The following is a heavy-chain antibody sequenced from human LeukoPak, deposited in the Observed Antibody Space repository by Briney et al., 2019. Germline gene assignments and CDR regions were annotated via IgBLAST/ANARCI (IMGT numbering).Heavy chain of an antibody. V-gene: IGHV4-31*03. CDR2: IYYSGST. J-gene: IGHJ5*02. CDR3: ARDGWVAAAGTGWFDP. Sequence: SETLSLTCTVSGGSISSGGYYWSWIRQHPGKGLEWIGYIYYSGSTYYNPSLKSRVTISVDTSKNQFSLRLSSVTAADTAVYYCARDGWVAAAGTGWFDPWGQGTLVTVSS. CDR1: GGSISSGGYY. D-gene: IGHD6-13*01.